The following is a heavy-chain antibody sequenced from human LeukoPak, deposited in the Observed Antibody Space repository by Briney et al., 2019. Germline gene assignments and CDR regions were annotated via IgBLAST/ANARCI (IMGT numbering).Heavy chain of an antibody. CDR3: ATSSSWANDAFDI. D-gene: IGHD6-13*01. J-gene: IGHJ3*02. V-gene: IGHV3-23*01. Sequence: GGSLRLSCAASGFTFSSYAMSWVRQAPGEGLEWVSSISGSGDIIHYADSVKGRFTISRDNAKNSLYLQMNSLRAEDTAFYYCATSSSWANDAFDIWGQGTMVTVSS. CDR2: ISGSGDII. CDR1: GFTFSSYA.